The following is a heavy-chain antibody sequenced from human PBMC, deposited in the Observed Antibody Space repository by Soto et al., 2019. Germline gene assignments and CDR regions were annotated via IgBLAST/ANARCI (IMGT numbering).Heavy chain of an antibody. D-gene: IGHD2-2*01. V-gene: IGHV3-9*01. CDR1: GSTFDDYA. CDR3: AKASRYCSSTSCYEIDY. J-gene: IGHJ4*02. CDR2: ISWNSGSI. Sequence: PGGSLRLSYAASGSTFDDYAMHWVRQAPGKGLEWVSGISWNSGSIGYADSVKGRFTISRDNAKNSLYLQMNSLRAEDTALYYCAKASRYCSSTSCYEIDYWGQGTLVTVSS.